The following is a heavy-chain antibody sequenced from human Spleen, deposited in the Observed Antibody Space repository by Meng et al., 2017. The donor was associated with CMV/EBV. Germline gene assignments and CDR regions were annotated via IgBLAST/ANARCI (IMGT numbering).Heavy chain of an antibody. J-gene: IGHJ4*02. CDR2: IIYTGIT. CDR3: ARGGRDDFNWGSYRAFFDH. Sequence: NGAGDYWCWVPQRRVRGLELIGYIIYTGITYDSPSLECRLCVSVDTSMNKFSLKLRAVTAADAAVYVCARGGRDDFNWGSYRAFFDHWGQGILVTVSS. CDR1: NGAGDY. V-gene: IGHV4-31*02. D-gene: IGHD3-16*02.